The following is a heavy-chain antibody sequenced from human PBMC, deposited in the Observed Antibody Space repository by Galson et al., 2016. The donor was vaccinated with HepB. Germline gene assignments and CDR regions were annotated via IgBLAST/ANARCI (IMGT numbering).Heavy chain of an antibody. V-gene: IGHV3-15*01. Sequence: SLLLSCAASGFTCSKAWLGCVRQCPGKGLEWVGGFKRKTGGETTDCAPTWQGRITISRDDSTNTLYLQMNSLKTEETAVYSCTTDRYQWLRSSAMDVWGKGTTVTVSS. CDR2: FKRKTGGETT. CDR1: GFTCSKAW. D-gene: IGHD5-12*01. J-gene: IGHJ6*04. CDR3: TTDRYQWLRSSAMDV.